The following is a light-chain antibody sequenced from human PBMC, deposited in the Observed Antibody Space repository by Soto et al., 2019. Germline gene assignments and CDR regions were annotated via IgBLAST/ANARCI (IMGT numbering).Light chain of an antibody. CDR1: QSVSSH. Sequence: EIVLTQSPATLSVSPGGGATLSCRASQSVSSHLAWYQQKPGQGPRLLIYDASTRATGIPARFSGSGSGTEFTLTISSLQSEDFAVYHCQQYHNWPSWTFGQGTKVDIK. CDR3: QQYHNWPSWT. J-gene: IGKJ1*01. CDR2: DAS. V-gene: IGKV3-15*01.